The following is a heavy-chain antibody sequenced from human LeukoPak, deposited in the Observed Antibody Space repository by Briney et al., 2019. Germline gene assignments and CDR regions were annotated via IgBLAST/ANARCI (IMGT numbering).Heavy chain of an antibody. Sequence: GRSLRLSCAASGFTFSSYGMHWVRQAPGKGLEWVAVIWYDGSNKYYADSVKGRFTISRDNSKNTLYLQMNSLRAEDTAVYYCAKEQRWLQKYYFDYRGQGTLVTVSS. CDR1: GFTFSSYG. J-gene: IGHJ4*02. CDR3: AKEQRWLQKYYFDY. V-gene: IGHV3-33*06. CDR2: IWYDGSNK. D-gene: IGHD5-24*01.